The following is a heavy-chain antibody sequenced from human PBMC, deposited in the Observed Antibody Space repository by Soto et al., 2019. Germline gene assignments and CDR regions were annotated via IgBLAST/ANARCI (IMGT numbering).Heavy chain of an antibody. J-gene: IGHJ4*02. V-gene: IGHV3-15*01. Sequence: PXGCLRLAGAASGCTFSNAWMTWVRQAAGKGLEWVGRIKSKTDGGTTDYAAPVKGRFTISRDDSRNMLYLQMNSLKTEDTALYSCVTDTNDYDSRGYYYRDYWGQGTLVTVYS. CDR1: GCTFSNAW. D-gene: IGHD3-22*01. CDR3: VTDTNDYDSRGYYYRDY. CDR2: IKSKTDGGTT.